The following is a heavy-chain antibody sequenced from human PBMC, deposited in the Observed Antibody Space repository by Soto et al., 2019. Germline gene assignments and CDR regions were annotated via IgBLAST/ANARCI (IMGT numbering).Heavy chain of an antibody. V-gene: IGHV6-1*01. D-gene: IGHD3-10*01. CDR2: TYYKSKWYN. CDR1: GDSVSSNSAA. Sequence: QTLSLTCAISGDSVSSNSAAWNWIRQSPSRGLEWLGRTYYKSKWYNDYAVSVRSRITINPDTSENQFSLQLISVTPEDTAVYYCARELWFGVSADWFDPWGQGTPVTVSS. J-gene: IGHJ5*02. CDR3: ARELWFGVSADWFDP.